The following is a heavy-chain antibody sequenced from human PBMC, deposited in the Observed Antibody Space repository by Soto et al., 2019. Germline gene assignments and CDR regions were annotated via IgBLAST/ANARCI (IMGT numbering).Heavy chain of an antibody. CDR2: IYYSGGT. V-gene: IGHV4-59*01. Sequence: SETLSLTCTISGGSINNYYGSWIRQPPGRGLEWIGHIYYSGGTSFSPSLKSRVTISVDTSKNQFSLKLSSVTTADTAVYYCARADYSKIAYWGQGTLVTVSS. J-gene: IGHJ4*02. CDR3: ARADYSKIAY. CDR1: GGSINNYY. D-gene: IGHD4-4*01.